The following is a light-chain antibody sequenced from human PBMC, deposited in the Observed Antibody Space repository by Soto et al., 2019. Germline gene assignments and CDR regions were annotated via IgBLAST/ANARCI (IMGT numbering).Light chain of an antibody. V-gene: IGLV2-14*01. CDR2: DVS. J-gene: IGLJ1*01. Sequence: QSALTQPASVSGSPGQSITISCTGTNSDVGGYNYVSWYQQHPGKAPKLMIYDVSNRPSGVSNRFSGSKSGNTASLTISGLQAEDEADYYCSSYTSSTTPYVSGTGTKLTVL. CDR1: NSDVGGYNY. CDR3: SSYTSSTTPYV.